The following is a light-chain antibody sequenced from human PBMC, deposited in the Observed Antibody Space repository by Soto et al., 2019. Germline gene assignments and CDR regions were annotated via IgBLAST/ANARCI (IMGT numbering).Light chain of an antibody. CDR3: QQYRNWPRT. Sequence: MVRTRSPATLSGCPWDIVSPSCMGSQSVDINVAWYQQRPGQAPRLLVYGASTKATDMPGRFSGRGSGTEFTLTINNLQSEDFAVYYCQQYRNWPRTFGQGTKVDI. CDR1: QSVDIN. CDR2: GAS. V-gene: IGKV3-15*01. J-gene: IGKJ1*01.